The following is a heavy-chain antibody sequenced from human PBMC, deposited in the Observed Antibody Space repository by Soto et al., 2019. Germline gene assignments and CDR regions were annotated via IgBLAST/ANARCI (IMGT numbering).Heavy chain of an antibody. CDR3: ARNGLLWFGDNWFDP. V-gene: IGHV1-18*01. CDR2: ISAYNGNT. J-gene: IGHJ5*02. CDR1: GYTFTSYG. D-gene: IGHD3-10*01. Sequence: ASVKVSCKASGYTFTSYGISWVRQAPGQGLEWMGWISAYNGNTNYAQKLQGRVTMTTDTSTSTAYMELRSLRSDDTAVYYCARNGLLWFGDNWFDPWGQGTLVTVSS.